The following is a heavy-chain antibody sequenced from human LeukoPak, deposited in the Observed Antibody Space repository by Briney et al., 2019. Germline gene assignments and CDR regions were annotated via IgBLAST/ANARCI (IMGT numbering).Heavy chain of an antibody. V-gene: IGHV3-30*04. D-gene: IGHD2-21*02. CDR2: ITYDGSTK. CDR1: GFTFSGYA. J-gene: IGHJ4*02. Sequence: PGGSLRLSCAGSGFTFSGYARHWVRQPPGKGLEWVGVITYDGSTKYYAASVNGPLTISRDNSNITLFLQMNSLRVEDTAVYYCASASCDVRVYYFDYWGQGTLVTVSS. CDR3: ASASCDVRVYYFDY.